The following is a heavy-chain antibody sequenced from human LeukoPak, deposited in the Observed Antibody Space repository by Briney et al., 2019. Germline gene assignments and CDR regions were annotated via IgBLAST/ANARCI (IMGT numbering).Heavy chain of an antibody. CDR2: IYYSGST. V-gene: IGHV4-59*01. J-gene: IGHJ5*02. CDR1: GGSISSYY. Sequence: SETLSLTCTVSGGSISSYYWSWIRQPPGKGLEWIGYIYYSGSTNYNPSLKSRVTISVDTSKNQFSLKLSSVTAADTAVYYCAREEKFYGGNSRWFDPWGQGTLVTVSS. CDR3: AREEKFYGGNSRWFDP. D-gene: IGHD4-23*01.